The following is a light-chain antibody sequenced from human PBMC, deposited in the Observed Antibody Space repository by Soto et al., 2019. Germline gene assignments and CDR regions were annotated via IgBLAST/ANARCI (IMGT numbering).Light chain of an antibody. CDR3: SSYSATNTLV. V-gene: IGLV2-14*01. CDR2: EVS. J-gene: IGLJ1*01. Sequence: QSVLTQPASVSGSPGQSITISCTGTSSDVGGYNYVSWYQQHPGKAPKLMIYEVSNRPSGVTGRFSGSKSQNSASLTISGLQADDEADYYFSSYSATNTLVFGSGTKLTVL. CDR1: SSDVGGYNY.